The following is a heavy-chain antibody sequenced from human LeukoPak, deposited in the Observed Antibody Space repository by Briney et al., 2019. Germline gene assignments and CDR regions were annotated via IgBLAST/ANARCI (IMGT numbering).Heavy chain of an antibody. V-gene: IGHV3-48*01. J-gene: IGHJ4*02. D-gene: IGHD1-26*01. CDR3: ARDLLGWELHYFDY. CDR1: GFSFSSYS. CDR2: ISSSSSTI. Sequence: GGSLRLSCAASGFSFSSYSMNWVRQAPGKGLEWVSYISSSSSTIYYADSVKGRFTISRDNAKNSLYLQMNSLRAEDTAVYYCARDLLGWELHYFDYWGQGTLVTVSS.